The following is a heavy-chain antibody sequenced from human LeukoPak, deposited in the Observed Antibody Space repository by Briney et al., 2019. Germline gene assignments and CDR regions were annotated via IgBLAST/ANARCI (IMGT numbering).Heavy chain of an antibody. V-gene: IGHV4-31*03. CDR1: GGSISSGGYY. D-gene: IGHD3-10*01. J-gene: IGHJ5*02. CDR2: IYYSGST. Sequence: PSQTLSLTCTVSGGSISSGGYYWSWIRQHPGKGLEWIGYIYYSGSTYYNPSLKSRVTISVDTSKNQFSLKLSSVTAADTAVYYCANYGSGSYRFDPCGQGTLVTVSS. CDR3: ANYGSGSYRFDP.